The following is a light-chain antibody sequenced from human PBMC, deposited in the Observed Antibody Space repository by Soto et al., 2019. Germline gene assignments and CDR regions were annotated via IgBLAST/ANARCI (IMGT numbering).Light chain of an antibody. V-gene: IGKV3-15*01. CDR1: QSISTY. Sequence: EIVMTQSPATLSVSPGERVTLSCRASQSISTYLAWYQHKPGQAPRLLIYGASTRATGVADRFSGGGSGTDFTLTINSLQSGDFAVYFCVQYDDWPRTFGQGTKVEI. CDR2: GAS. CDR3: VQYDDWPRT. J-gene: IGKJ1*01.